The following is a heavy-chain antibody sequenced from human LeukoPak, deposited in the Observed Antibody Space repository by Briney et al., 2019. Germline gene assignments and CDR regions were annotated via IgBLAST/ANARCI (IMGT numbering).Heavy chain of an antibody. D-gene: IGHD3-9*01. V-gene: IGHV4-4*07. Sequence: SETLSLTCTVSGGSISSYYWSWIRQPAGKGLEWIGRIYTSGSTNYNPSLKSRVTISVDTSKNQFSLKLSSVTAADTAVYYCAREGGVYDILTGNFDYWGQGTLVTVSS. CDR2: IYTSGST. CDR1: GGSISSYY. J-gene: IGHJ4*02. CDR3: AREGGVYDILTGNFDY.